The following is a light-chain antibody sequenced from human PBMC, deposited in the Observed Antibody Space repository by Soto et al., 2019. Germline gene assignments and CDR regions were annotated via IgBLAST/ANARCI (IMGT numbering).Light chain of an antibody. CDR2: AAS. CDR1: QGINHY. V-gene: IGKV1-27*01. Sequence: DIQMTQSPSSLSASVVDRVTITCRASQGINHYLAWFQQKPGTVPKLLISAASTLQTGVPSRFSGGGSGTDFTLTISSLQPEDVATYYCQKYNSAPWTFGQGTKVDIK. CDR3: QKYNSAPWT. J-gene: IGKJ1*01.